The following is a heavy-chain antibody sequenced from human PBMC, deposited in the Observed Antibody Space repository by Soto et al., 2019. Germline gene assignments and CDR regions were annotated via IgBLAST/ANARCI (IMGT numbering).Heavy chain of an antibody. Sequence: SETLSLTCAVYGGSFSGYYWGWIRQPPGKGLEWIGSIYYSGSTSYNPSLQSRVTMSVDTSKNQLSLKVSSVTAADTAVYYYARLHCISPNCVPLDPWGQGTLVTVSS. CDR1: GGSFSGYY. J-gene: IGHJ5*02. V-gene: IGHV4-39*01. CDR3: ARLHCISPNCVPLDP. D-gene: IGHD2-2*01. CDR2: IYYSGST.